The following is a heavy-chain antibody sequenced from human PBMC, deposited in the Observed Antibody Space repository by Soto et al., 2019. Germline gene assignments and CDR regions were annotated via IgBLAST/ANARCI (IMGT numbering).Heavy chain of an antibody. CDR3: SSRITDAPT. Sequence: SETLSLTCAVSGGSISSGWWTWVRQPPGKGLEWIGEILYSGRTNYNSSLNSRVTISIDKSKKQFSLNLSSVTAADTAVYYCSSRITDAPTWGQGTLVT. J-gene: IGHJ5*02. D-gene: IGHD2-2*01. CDR1: GGSISSGW. CDR2: ILYSGRT. V-gene: IGHV4-4*02.